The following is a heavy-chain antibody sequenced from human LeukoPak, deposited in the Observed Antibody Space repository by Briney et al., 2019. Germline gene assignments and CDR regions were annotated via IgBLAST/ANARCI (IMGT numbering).Heavy chain of an antibody. D-gene: IGHD4-11*01. CDR1: GFTFSSYW. CDR3: ARDIWVYSNYGGTDY. V-gene: IGHV3-74*01. CDR2: INSDGSST. J-gene: IGHJ4*02. Sequence: PSGGSLRLSCAASGFTFSSYWMHWVRQAPGKGLVWVSRINSDGSSTSYADSVKGRFTISRDNAKNTLYLQMNSLRAEDTAVYYCARDIWVYSNYGGTDYWGQGTLVTVSS.